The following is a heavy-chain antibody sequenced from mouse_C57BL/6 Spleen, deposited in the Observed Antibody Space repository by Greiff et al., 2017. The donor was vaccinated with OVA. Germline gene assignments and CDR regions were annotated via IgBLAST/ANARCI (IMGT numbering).Heavy chain of an antibody. Sequence: EVQGVESGPELVKPGASVKIPCKASGYTFTDYNMDWVKQSHGKSLEWIGDINPNNGGTIYNQKFKGKATLTVDKSSSTAYMELRSLTSEDTAVYYCARIDAFAYWGQGTLVTVSA. V-gene: IGHV1-18*01. CDR2: INPNNGGT. J-gene: IGHJ3*01. CDR3: ARIDAFAY. CDR1: GYTFTDYN.